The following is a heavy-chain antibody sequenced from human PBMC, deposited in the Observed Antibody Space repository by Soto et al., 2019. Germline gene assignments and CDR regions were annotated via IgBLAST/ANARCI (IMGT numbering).Heavy chain of an antibody. Sequence: PGGSLRLSCAASGFTCSSYDMSWVRQAPGKGLEWVSTILVGGSTHYPDSVKGRFTISRDNSKNTVFLQMSSLTPGDTAVYYCAKATATGGGAFDICGQGTVVTVSS. V-gene: IGHV3-23*01. J-gene: IGHJ3*02. D-gene: IGHD2-8*02. CDR1: GFTCSSYD. CDR2: ILVGGST. CDR3: AKATATGGGAFDI.